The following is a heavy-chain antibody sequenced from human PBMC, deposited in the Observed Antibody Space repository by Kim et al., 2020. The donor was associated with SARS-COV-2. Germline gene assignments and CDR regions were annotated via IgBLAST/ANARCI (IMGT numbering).Heavy chain of an antibody. CDR3: ASSTPHYYDSSGTLSDAFDI. J-gene: IGHJ3*02. V-gene: IGHV4-39*01. D-gene: IGHD3-22*01. CDR2: IYYSGST. Sequence: SETLSLTCTVSGGSISSSSYYWGWIRQPPGKGLEWIGSIYYSGSTYYNPSLKSRVTISVDTSKNQFSLKLSSVTAADTAVYYCASSTPHYYDSSGTLSDAFDIWGQGTMVTVSS. CDR1: GGSISSSSYY.